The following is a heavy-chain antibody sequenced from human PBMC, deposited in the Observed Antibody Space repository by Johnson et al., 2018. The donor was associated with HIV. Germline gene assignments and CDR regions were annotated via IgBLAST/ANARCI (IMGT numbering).Heavy chain of an antibody. V-gene: IGHV3-30*19. D-gene: IGHD7-27*01. Sequence: QVQLVESGGGVVQPGRSLRLSCAASGFTFSSYGMHWVLQAPGKGLEWVAVISYDGSNKYYADSVKGRFTISRDNSKNTLYLQMNSLRAEDTAVYYCASDWGSRHAFDIWGQGTMVTVSS. CDR1: GFTFSSYG. J-gene: IGHJ3*02. CDR2: ISYDGSNK. CDR3: ASDWGSRHAFDI.